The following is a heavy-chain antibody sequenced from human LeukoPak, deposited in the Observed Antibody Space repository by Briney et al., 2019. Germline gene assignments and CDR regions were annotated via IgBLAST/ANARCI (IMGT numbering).Heavy chain of an antibody. D-gene: IGHD3-16*01. J-gene: IGHJ4*02. Sequence: PGGSLRLSCAASGFTFSSYGMQWVRQAPGKGLEWVAFIRYDGTNADHADSVKGRFTISSDNSKNTLYLQMNSLRVEDTAVYYCAPPFGAVGGYWGQGTLVTVSS. CDR1: GFTFSSYG. CDR3: APPFGAVGGY. CDR2: IRYDGTNA. V-gene: IGHV3-30*02.